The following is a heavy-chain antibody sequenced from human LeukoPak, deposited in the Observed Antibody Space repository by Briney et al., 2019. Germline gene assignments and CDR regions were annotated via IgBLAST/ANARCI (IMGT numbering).Heavy chain of an antibody. D-gene: IGHD1-26*01. J-gene: IGHJ4*02. CDR3: ARWSLAGATLEY. V-gene: IGHV4-34*01. CDR1: GESFSGYY. CDR2: INHSGST. Sequence: SETLSLTCAVYGESFSGYYWSWIRQPPGKGLEWIGEINHSGSTNYNPSLKSRVTISVDTSKNQFSLKLTSVTAADTAVYYCARWSLAGATLEYWGQGILVTVSS.